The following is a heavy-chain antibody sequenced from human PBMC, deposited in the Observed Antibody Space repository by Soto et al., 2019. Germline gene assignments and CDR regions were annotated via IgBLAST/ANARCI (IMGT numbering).Heavy chain of an antibody. CDR3: ARGGDCSGGSCDPLLGGMDV. Sequence: QVQLVQSGAEVKKPGASVKVSCKASGYTFTGYYMHWVRQAPGQGLEWMGCINPNSGGTNYAQKFQVWVTMTRDTSISTAYKEVSRLRSDATAVYYCARGGDCSGGSCDPLLGGMDVWGQGTTVTVSS. CDR1: GYTFTGYY. J-gene: IGHJ6*02. CDR2: INPNSGGT. D-gene: IGHD2-15*01. V-gene: IGHV1-2*04.